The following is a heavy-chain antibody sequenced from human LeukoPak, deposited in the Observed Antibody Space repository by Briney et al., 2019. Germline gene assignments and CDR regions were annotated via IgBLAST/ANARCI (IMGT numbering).Heavy chain of an antibody. Sequence: GGSLRLSCAAPGFTFSSYSMNWVRQAPGKGLEWVSSISSSSSYIYYADSVKGRFTISRDNAKNSLYLQMNSLRAEDTAVYYCARTHVDTAMGVQDYWGQGTLVTVSS. CDR3: ARTHVDTAMGVQDY. J-gene: IGHJ4*02. V-gene: IGHV3-21*01. D-gene: IGHD5-18*01. CDR2: ISSSSSYI. CDR1: GFTFSSYS.